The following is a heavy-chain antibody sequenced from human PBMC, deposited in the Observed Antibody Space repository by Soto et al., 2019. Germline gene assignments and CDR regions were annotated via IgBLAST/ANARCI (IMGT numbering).Heavy chain of an antibody. V-gene: IGHV1-3*01. CDR3: ARDSGGMDV. J-gene: IGHJ6*02. Sequence: ASVKVSCKASGYTFTGYYMHWVRQAPGQRLEWMGWINGGNGNTKYSQKFQGRVTITRDTSASTAYMELSSLRSEDTAVYYCARDSGGMDVWGQGTTVTVSS. CDR2: INGGNGNT. CDR1: GYTFTGYY.